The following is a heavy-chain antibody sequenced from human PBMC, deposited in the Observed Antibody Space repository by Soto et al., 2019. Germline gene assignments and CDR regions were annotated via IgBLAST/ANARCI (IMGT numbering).Heavy chain of an antibody. CDR2: ISSNGGST. V-gene: IGHV3-64*01. CDR3: ARDKYSGWSPGAFDI. Sequence: GGSLRLSCAASGFTFSSYAMHWVRQAPGKGLEYVSAISSNGGSTYYANSVKGRFTISRDNSKNTLYLQMGSLRAEDMAVYYCARDKYSGWSPGAFDIWGQGTMVTVSS. D-gene: IGHD6-19*01. J-gene: IGHJ3*02. CDR1: GFTFSSYA.